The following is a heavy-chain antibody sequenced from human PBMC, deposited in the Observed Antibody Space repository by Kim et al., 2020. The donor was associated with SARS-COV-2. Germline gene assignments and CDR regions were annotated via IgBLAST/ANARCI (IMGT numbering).Heavy chain of an antibody. J-gene: IGHJ4*02. V-gene: IGHV3-15*01. D-gene: IGHD4-17*01. Sequence: YAAPVKGRFTISRDDSKNTLYLQMNSLKTEDTAVYYCTTVYGDYEYYFDYWGQGTLVTVSS. CDR3: TTVYGDYEYYFDY.